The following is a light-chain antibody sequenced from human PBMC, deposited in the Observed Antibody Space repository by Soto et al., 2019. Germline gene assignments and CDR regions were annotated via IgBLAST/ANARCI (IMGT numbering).Light chain of an antibody. CDR1: ESVNRW. J-gene: IGKJ4*01. Sequence: DIQLTQFPSTLSASVGDKVTITCRASESVNRWLAWYQQKPGKAPKLLIYKASTLENGVPSSFRGSGFGTEFIFTFSSLQPDDFATYYCHQYNSYSTFGGGTKV. CDR3: HQYNSYST. CDR2: KAS. V-gene: IGKV1-5*03.